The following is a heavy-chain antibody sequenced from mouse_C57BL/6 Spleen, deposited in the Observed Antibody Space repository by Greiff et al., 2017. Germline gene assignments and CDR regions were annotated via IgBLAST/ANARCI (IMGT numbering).Heavy chain of an antibody. CDR2: INPSTGGT. V-gene: IGHV1-42*01. Sequence: LVEPGPALVKPGASVKISCKASGYSFTGYYMNWVKQSPDKSLEWIGEINPSTGGTTSNQKFKAKATLTVDKSSSTAYIRLKSLASEDSAVFYCAREWYWGQGTLVTVSA. CDR3: AREWY. J-gene: IGHJ3*01. CDR1: GYSFTGYY.